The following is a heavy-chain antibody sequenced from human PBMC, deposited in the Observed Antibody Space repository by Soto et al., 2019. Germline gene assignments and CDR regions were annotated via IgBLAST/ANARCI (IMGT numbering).Heavy chain of an antibody. D-gene: IGHD3-10*01. CDR3: AREGSGDDYYYGMDV. J-gene: IGHJ6*02. Sequence: QVQLVESGGGVVQPGRSLRLSCAASGFTFSSYGMHWVRQAPGKGLEWVAVIWYDGSNKYYADSVKGRFTISRDNSKNTLYLQMNSLRAEDTAVYYCAREGSGDDYYYGMDVWGQGTTVTVS. V-gene: IGHV3-33*01. CDR2: IWYDGSNK. CDR1: GFTFSSYG.